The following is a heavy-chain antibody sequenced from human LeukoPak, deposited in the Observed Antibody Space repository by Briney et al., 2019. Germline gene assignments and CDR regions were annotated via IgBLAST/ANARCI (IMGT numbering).Heavy chain of an antibody. CDR1: GGPISSGGYY. CDR3: ARDHYYDSSGYYPRWFDP. CDR2: IYYSGST. V-gene: IGHV4-31*03. J-gene: IGHJ5*02. D-gene: IGHD3-22*01. Sequence: SETLSLTCTVSGGPISSGGYYWSWIRQHPGKGLEWIGYIYYSGSTYYNPSLKSRVTISVDTSKNQFSLKLSSVTAADTAVYYCARDHYYDSSGYYPRWFDPWGQGTLVTVSS.